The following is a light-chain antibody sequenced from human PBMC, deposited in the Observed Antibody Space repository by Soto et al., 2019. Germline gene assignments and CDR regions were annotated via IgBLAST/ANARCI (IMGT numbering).Light chain of an antibody. V-gene: IGLV1-40*01. Sequence: QSVLTQPPSVSGAPGQRVTISCTGSSSNIGAGYDVHWYQQLPGTAPKLLIYVNTNRPSGVPDRFSGSKSGTSASLAITGLQAEDEADYYCQYYDTSLSGFYVFGTGTKVTVL. J-gene: IGLJ1*01. CDR3: QYYDTSLSGFYV. CDR2: VNT. CDR1: SSNIGAGYD.